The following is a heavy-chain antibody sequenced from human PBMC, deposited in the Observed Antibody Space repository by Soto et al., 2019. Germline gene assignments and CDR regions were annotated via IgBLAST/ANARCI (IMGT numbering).Heavy chain of an antibody. CDR2: IVVGSGNT. J-gene: IGHJ6*02. CDR1: GFTFTSSA. Sequence: SVKVSCKASGFTFTSSAVQWVRQARGQRLEWIGWIVVGSGNTNYAQKFQERVTITRDMSTSTAYMELSSLRSEDTAVYYCAAPYDFWSGYYSARRSYYGMDVWGQGTTVTVSS. D-gene: IGHD3-3*01. CDR3: AAPYDFWSGYYSARRSYYGMDV. V-gene: IGHV1-58*01.